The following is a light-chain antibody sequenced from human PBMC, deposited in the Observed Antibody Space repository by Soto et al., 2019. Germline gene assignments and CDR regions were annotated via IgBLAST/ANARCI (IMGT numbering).Light chain of an antibody. CDR1: QSVGSN. Sequence: EIVMTQSPATLSVSPGERATLSCRASQSVGSNLAWYRQKPGQAPRLLIYGASARATGIPARFSGSGSGTEFTLTISSLPSEDFAVYYCQQYNNWPVTFGQGTYLEIK. V-gene: IGKV3-15*01. CDR3: QQYNNWPVT. J-gene: IGKJ2*01. CDR2: GAS.